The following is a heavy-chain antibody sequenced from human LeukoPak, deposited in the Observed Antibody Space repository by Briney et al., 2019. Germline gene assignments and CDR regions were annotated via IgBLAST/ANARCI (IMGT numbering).Heavy chain of an antibody. D-gene: IGHD3-16*02. J-gene: IGHJ5*02. Sequence: SVKVSCKASGGTFSSYGISWVRQAPGQGLEWMGGIIPIFGTANYAQKFQGRVTITADKSTSTAYMELSSLRSEDTAVYYCARDNNDYVWGSYRNGFDPWGQGTLVTVSS. CDR2: IIPIFGTA. CDR3: ARDNNDYVWGSYRNGFDP. CDR1: GGTFSSYG. V-gene: IGHV1-69*06.